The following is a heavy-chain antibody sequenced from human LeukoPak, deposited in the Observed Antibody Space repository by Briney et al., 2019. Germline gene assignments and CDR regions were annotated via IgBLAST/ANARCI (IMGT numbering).Heavy chain of an antibody. D-gene: IGHD3-22*01. Sequence: KPSETLSLTCAVYGGSFSGYYWSWIRQPPGKGLEWIGEINHSGSTNYNPCLKSRVTISVDTSKNQFSLKLSSVTAADTAVYYCARKAYYYDSSGYAFDIWGQGTMVTVSS. V-gene: IGHV4-34*01. CDR3: ARKAYYYDSSGYAFDI. CDR1: GGSFSGYY. J-gene: IGHJ3*02. CDR2: INHSGST.